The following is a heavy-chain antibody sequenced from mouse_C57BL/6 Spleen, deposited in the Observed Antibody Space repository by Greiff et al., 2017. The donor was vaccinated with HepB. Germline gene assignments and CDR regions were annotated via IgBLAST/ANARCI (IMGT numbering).Heavy chain of an antibody. CDR1: GFNIKDDY. CDR3: TYYYGSSFAMDY. D-gene: IGHD1-1*01. V-gene: IGHV14-4*01. J-gene: IGHJ4*01. Sequence: EVQVVESGAELVRPGASVKLSCTASGFNIKDDYMHWVKQRPEQGLEWIGWIDPENGDTEYASKFQGKATITADTSSNTAYLQLSSLTSEDTAVYYCTYYYGSSFAMDYWGQGTSVTVSS. CDR2: IDPENGDT.